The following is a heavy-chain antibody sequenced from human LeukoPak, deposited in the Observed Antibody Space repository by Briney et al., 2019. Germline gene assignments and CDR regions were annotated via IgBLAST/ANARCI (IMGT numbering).Heavy chain of an antibody. V-gene: IGHV4-59*01. D-gene: IGHD6-13*01. CDR3: AREDGSRWYYFDS. CDR2: IYYSGSP. Sequence: PSETLSLTCTVSGGSINSYCWSWIRQPPGQELAWIGYIYYSGSPNYNPSLKSRVTISVDASKNQFSLKLSSVTAADTAVYYCAREDGSRWYYFDSWGRGTLVSVSS. J-gene: IGHJ4*02. CDR1: GGSINSYC.